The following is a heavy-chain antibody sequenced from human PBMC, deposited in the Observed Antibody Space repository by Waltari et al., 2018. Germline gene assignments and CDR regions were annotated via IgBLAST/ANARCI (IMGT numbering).Heavy chain of an antibody. J-gene: IGHJ3*01. CDR2: INPDGSGE. D-gene: IGHD3-10*01. Sequence: EVQLLESGGGLVQPGGSLRLSCAASGFSFSGSWMTWGRQAPGEGLEWVAEINPDGSGEYYVDSVNGRFTISRDNTKNSLYLQMNSLRPDDTAVYFCARDPAFGAFDFWGQGTVVTVSS. CDR3: ARDPAFGAFDF. CDR1: GFSFSGSW. V-gene: IGHV3-7*01.